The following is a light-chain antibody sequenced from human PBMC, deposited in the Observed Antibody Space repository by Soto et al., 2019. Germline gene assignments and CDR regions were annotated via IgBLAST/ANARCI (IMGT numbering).Light chain of an antibody. CDR2: GNS. V-gene: IGLV1-40*01. J-gene: IGLJ7*01. Sequence: QSVLTQPPSVSGAPGQRVTISCTGSSSNIGAGYDVHWYQQLPGTAPKLLIYGNSNRPSGVPDRFSGSKSGTSAFLAITGLQGEDEADYYCQSYDSSLSAAVFGGGIQLTVL. CDR3: QSYDSSLSAAV. CDR1: SSNIGAGYD.